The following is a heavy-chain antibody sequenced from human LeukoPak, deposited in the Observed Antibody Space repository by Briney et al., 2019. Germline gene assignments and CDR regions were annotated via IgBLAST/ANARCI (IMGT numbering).Heavy chain of an antibody. Sequence: SETLSLTCTVSGGSISSYYWSWIRQPPGKGLEWIGYIYYSGSTNYNPSLKSRVTISVDTSKNQFSLKLSSVTAADTAVYYCARYYWNYYYYYMDVWGNGTTVTVSS. CDR1: GGSISSYY. J-gene: IGHJ6*03. V-gene: IGHV4-59*01. D-gene: IGHD1-20*01. CDR3: ARYYWNYYYYYMDV. CDR2: IYYSGST.